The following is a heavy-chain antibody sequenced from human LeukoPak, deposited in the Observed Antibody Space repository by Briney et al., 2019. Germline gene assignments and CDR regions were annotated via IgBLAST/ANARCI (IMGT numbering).Heavy chain of an antibody. V-gene: IGHV3-30*18. CDR3: AKDSGYYGSGSYYNGGFDY. J-gene: IGHJ4*02. CDR2: ISYDGSNK. CDR1: GXTFSSYA. D-gene: IGHD3-10*01. Sequence: PGRSLRLSCAASGXTFSSYAMHWVRQAPGKGLEWVAVISYDGSNKYYADSVKGRFTISRDNSKNTLYLQMNSLRAEDTAVYYCAKDSGYYGSGSYYNGGFDYWGQGTLVTVSS.